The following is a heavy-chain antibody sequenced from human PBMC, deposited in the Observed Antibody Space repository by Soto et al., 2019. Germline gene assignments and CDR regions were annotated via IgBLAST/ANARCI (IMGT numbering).Heavy chain of an antibody. CDR3: ARDPSEGRVGNWFES. D-gene: IGHD2-2*01. V-gene: IGHV3-21*06. CDR1: GFTFSRYG. J-gene: IGHJ5*01. Sequence: GGSLRLSCAASGFTFSRYGMNWLRQAPGKGLEWVASISSSTSYVYYADSVKGRFSTSRDNAKNILYLEMYALRTEDTAVYYCARDPSEGRVGNWFESWGQGILVTVSS. CDR2: ISSSTSYV.